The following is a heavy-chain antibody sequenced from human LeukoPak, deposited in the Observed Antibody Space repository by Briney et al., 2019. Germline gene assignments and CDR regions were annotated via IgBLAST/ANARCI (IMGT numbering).Heavy chain of an antibody. J-gene: IGHJ4*02. CDR2: ISSSGSTI. V-gene: IGHV3-48*03. Sequence: GGSLRLSCAASGFTFSSYEMNWVRQAPGKGLEWVSYISSSGSTIYYADSVKGRFTISRDNAKNSLYLQMNSLRAEDTAVYYCARDYGYSYGPTFDYWGQGTLVTVSS. CDR3: ARDYGYSYGPTFDY. CDR1: GFTFSSYE. D-gene: IGHD5-18*01.